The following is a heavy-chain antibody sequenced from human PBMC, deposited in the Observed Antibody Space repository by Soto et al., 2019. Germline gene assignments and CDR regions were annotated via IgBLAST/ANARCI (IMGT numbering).Heavy chain of an antibody. Sequence: LSLTCTVSGGSISSYYWSWIRQPPGKGLEWIGYIYYSGSTNYNPSLKSRVTISVDTSKNQFSLKLSSVTAADTAVYYCARELYYYDSSGYLLGGFDPWGQGTLVTVSS. CDR1: GGSISSYY. J-gene: IGHJ5*02. V-gene: IGHV4-59*01. CDR3: ARELYYYDSSGYLLGGFDP. CDR2: IYYSGST. D-gene: IGHD3-22*01.